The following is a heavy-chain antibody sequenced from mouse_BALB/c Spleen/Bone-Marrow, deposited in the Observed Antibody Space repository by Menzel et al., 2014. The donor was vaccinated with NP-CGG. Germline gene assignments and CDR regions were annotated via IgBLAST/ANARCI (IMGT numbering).Heavy chain of an antibody. CDR3: ARASVVPYYFDF. Sequence: VKVVESGAELMKPGASVKISCKATGYTFSNYWIDWVKQRPGHGLEWIGEILPGSGTANYNEKFKGKATFTADTSSNTAYMQLSSLTSEDSALYYCARASVVPYYFDFWGQGTTLTVSS. CDR2: ILPGSGTA. J-gene: IGHJ2*01. V-gene: IGHV1-9*01. CDR1: GYTFSNYW. D-gene: IGHD1-1*01.